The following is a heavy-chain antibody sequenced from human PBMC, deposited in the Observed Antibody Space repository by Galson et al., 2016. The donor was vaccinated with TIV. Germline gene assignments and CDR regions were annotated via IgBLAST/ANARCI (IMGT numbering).Heavy chain of an antibody. Sequence: TLSLPCTVSGASIRGGNYYWSWIRQSAGKGLEWIGRFYSSGNSDYKPSLRRRVTISGDKSKNQVSLTLPSVTAADTAVYYCARASFGSGTYYHYFDFWGPGILVTVSS. CDR1: GASIRGGNYY. J-gene: IGHJ4*02. V-gene: IGHV4-61*02. D-gene: IGHD3-10*01. CDR3: ARASFGSGTYYHYFDF. CDR2: FYSSGNS.